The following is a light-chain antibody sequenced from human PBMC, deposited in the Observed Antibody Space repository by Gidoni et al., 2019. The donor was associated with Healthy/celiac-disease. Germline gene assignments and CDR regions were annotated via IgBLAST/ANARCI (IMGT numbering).Light chain of an antibody. Sequence: QSVLTQPPSVSAAPGQKVTISCSGSSPNLGNNYVSWYQQLPGTAPKLLIYDNNKRPSGIPDRFSGSKSGTSATLGITGLQTGDEADYYCGTWDSSLRGWVFGGGTKLTVL. CDR3: GTWDSSLRGWV. V-gene: IGLV1-51*01. J-gene: IGLJ3*02. CDR2: DNN. CDR1: SPNLGNNY.